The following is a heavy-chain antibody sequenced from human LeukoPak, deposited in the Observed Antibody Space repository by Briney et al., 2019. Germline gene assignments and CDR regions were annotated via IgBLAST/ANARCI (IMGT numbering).Heavy chain of an antibody. CDR1: GYTFTGYG. J-gene: IGHJ4*02. CDR2: ISAYNGNT. Sequence: ASVKVSCKASGYTFTGYGISWVRQAPGQGLEWMGWISAYNGNTNYAQKLQGRVTMTTDTSTSTAYMELRSLRSDDTAVYYCARVGYYDSSGSFDYWGQGTLVTVSS. CDR3: ARVGYYDSSGSFDY. V-gene: IGHV1-18*01. D-gene: IGHD3-22*01.